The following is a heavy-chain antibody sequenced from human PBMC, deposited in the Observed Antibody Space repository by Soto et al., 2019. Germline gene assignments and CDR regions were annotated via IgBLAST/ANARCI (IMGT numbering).Heavy chain of an antibody. D-gene: IGHD6-13*01. CDR3: AKAPLLRIAAAPRFDP. CDR2: ISGSGGST. CDR1: GFTFSSYA. V-gene: IGHV3-23*01. J-gene: IGHJ5*02. Sequence: PGGSLRLSCAASGFTFSSYAMSWVRQAPGKGLEWVSAISGSGGSTYYADSVKGRFTISRDNSKNTLYLQMNSLRAEDTAVYYCAKAPLLRIAAAPRFDPWGQGTLVTVSS.